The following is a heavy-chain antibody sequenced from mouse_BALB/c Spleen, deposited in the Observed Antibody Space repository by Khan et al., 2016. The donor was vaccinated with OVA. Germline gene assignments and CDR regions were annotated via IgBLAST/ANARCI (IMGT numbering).Heavy chain of an antibody. CDR2: ISYSGNT. Sequence: EVQLQESGPGLVKPSQSLSITCTVTGYSITSDYAWNWIRQFPGNKLEWMGYISYSGNTSYNPSLKSRISTTRDTSKNQFFLQLNSVTTEDTATYFCARGRGYRGQGTTVTVSS. V-gene: IGHV3-2*02. J-gene: IGHJ2*01. CDR3: ARGRGY. CDR1: GYSITSDYA.